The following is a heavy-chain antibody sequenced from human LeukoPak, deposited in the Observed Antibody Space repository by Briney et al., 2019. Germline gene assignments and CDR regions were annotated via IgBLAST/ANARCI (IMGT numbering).Heavy chain of an antibody. CDR1: GGSFSGYY. V-gene: IGHV4-34*01. CDR3: ARDPLYDY. J-gene: IGHJ4*02. CDR2: INHSGST. Sequence: SETLSLTCAVHGGSFSGYYWSWIRQPPGKGLEWIGEINHSGSTNYNPSLKSRVTISVDTSKNQFSLKLSSVTAADTAVYYCARDPLYDYWGQGTLVTVSS. D-gene: IGHD3-10*01.